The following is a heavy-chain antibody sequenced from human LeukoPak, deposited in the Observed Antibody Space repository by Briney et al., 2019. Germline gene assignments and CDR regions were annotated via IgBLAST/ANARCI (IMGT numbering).Heavy chain of an antibody. D-gene: IGHD6-19*01. CDR1: GFTFSSYA. CDR3: ATGAHIAVAGSFDY. J-gene: IGHJ4*02. V-gene: IGHV3-23*01. Sequence: GGSLRLSCAASGFTFSSYAMSWVRQAPGKGLEWVSAISGSGGSTCYADSVKGRFTISRDNSKNTLYLQMNSLRAEDTAVYYCATGAHIAVAGSFDYWGQGTLVTVSS. CDR2: ISGSGGST.